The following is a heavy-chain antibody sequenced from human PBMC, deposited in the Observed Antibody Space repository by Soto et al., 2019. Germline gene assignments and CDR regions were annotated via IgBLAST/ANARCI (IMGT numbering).Heavy chain of an antibody. CDR1: GGSISSGDYY. D-gene: IGHD5-18*01. CDR2: IYYSGRT. V-gene: IGHV4-30-4*01. Sequence: QVQLQESGPGLVKPSQTLSLTCTVSGGSISSGDYYWSWIRQPPGKGLEWIGYIYYSGRTYYNPSLKSRVTISVATSKNQCSLKLSSVTAADTAVYYCARDMRLPYGMDVWGQGTTVTVSS. J-gene: IGHJ6*02. CDR3: ARDMRLPYGMDV.